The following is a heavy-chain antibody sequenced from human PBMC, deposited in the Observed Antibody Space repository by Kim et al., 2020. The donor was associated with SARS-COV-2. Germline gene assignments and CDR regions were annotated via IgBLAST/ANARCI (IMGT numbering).Heavy chain of an antibody. V-gene: IGHV3-30*18. D-gene: IGHD3-10*01. CDR3: AKDTYGSGSYFDM. J-gene: IGHJ3*02. CDR1: GFTFSSYG. CDR2: ISYDGSDN. Sequence: GGSLRLSCAASGFTFSSYGMHWVRQAPGRGLEWVALISYDGSDNDYAESVMGRFTISRDNSKNTLYLQMSSLRSDDTAVYYCAKDTYGSGSYFDMWGQGTMVTVSS.